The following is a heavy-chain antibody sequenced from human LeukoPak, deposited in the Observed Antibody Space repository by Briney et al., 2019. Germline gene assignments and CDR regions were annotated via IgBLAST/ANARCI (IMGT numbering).Heavy chain of an antibody. V-gene: IGHV3-7*01. CDR1: GFTFENYW. J-gene: IGHJ5*02. CDR2: IKRDGSEK. D-gene: IGHD3-9*01. Sequence: GGSLRLSCAASGFTFENYWMNWVRQAPGKGLEWVASIKRDGSEKYYVDSVEGRFTVSRDNAKNSLSLQLNSLRAEDTAVYYCAREPVRHYDVLTGYEGFDPWGQGTLVIVYS. CDR3: AREPVRHYDVLTGYEGFDP.